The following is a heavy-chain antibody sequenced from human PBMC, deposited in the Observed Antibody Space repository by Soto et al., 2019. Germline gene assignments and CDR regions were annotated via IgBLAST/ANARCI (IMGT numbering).Heavy chain of an antibody. Sequence: GASVKVSCKASGYTFTSYAMHWVRQAPGQRLEWMGWINAGNGNTKYSQKFQGRVTMTTDTSTSTAYMELRSLRSDDTAVYYCARDQGEQWPVAYYGMDVWGQGTTVTVSS. CDR2: INAGNGNT. CDR3: ARDQGEQWPVAYYGMDV. J-gene: IGHJ6*02. D-gene: IGHD6-19*01. CDR1: GYTFTSYA. V-gene: IGHV1-3*01.